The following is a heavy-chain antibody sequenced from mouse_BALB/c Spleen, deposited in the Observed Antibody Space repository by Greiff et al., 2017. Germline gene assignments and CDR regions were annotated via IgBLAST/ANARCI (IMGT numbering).Heavy chain of an antibody. V-gene: IGHV1-4*01. CDR3: ARRPQFITTVVAEGY. D-gene: IGHD1-1*01. CDR2: INPSSGYT. Sequence: QVQLQQSGAELARPGASVKMSCKASGYTFTSYTMHWVKQRPGQGLEWIGYINPSSGYTNYNQKFKDKATLTADKSSSTAYMQLSSLTSEDSAVYYCARRPQFITTVVAEGYWGQGTTLTVSS. CDR1: GYTFTSYT. J-gene: IGHJ2*01.